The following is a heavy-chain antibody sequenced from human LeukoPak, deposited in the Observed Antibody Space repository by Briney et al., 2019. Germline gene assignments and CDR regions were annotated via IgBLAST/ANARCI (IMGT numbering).Heavy chain of an antibody. CDR2: IIPILGIA. D-gene: IGHD5-12*01. CDR3: ATGPGYSGYDLNY. CDR1: GGTFSSYA. V-gene: IGHV1-69*04. Sequence: SVKVSCKASGGTFSSYAISWVRQAPGQGLEWMGRIIPILGIANYAQKFQGRVTMTEDTSTDTAYMELSSLRSEDTAVYYCATGPGYSGYDLNYWGQGTLVTVSS. J-gene: IGHJ4*02.